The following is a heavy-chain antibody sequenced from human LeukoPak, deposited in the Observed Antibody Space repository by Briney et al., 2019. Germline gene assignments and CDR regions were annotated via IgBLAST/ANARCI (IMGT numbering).Heavy chain of an antibody. V-gene: IGHV1-46*01. J-gene: IGHJ6*03. CDR3: ARGPGRHYYYYYYMDV. D-gene: IGHD3-10*01. CDR1: GYTFTSYY. Sequence: ASVKVSCKASGYTFTSYYMHWVRQAPGQGLEWMGIINPSGGSTSYAQKFQGRVTMTRNTSISTAYMELSSLRSEDTAVYYCARGPGRHYYYYYYMDVWGKGTTVTISS. CDR2: INPSGGST.